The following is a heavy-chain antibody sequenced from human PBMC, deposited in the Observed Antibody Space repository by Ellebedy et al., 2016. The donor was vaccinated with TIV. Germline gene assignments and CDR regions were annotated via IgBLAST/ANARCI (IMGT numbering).Heavy chain of an antibody. J-gene: IGHJ4*02. Sequence: MPSETLSLTCATYGGSFSDHYWTWIRQPPGKGLEWIGEINRSGSTNYHPSLKSRVTISVDTSKNQFSLKLSSVTAADTAVYYCARPEWPFYWGQGTLVTVSS. D-gene: IGHD3-3*01. CDR1: GGSFSDHY. CDR2: INRSGST. V-gene: IGHV4-34*01. CDR3: ARPEWPFY.